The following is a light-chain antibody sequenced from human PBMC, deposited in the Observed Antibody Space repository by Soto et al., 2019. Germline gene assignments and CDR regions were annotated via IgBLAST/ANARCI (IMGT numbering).Light chain of an antibody. J-gene: IGKJ2*01. V-gene: IGKV3-20*01. Sequence: EIVLTQSPGTLSLSPGERATLSCRASQSVSSSYLAWYQQKPGQAPRLLIYSASSRVTGIPDRFNDSGSGTDFTLTISRLEPEDFAVYYCHHYGSSLPDTFGQGTKVDIK. CDR3: HHYGSSLPDT. CDR1: QSVSSSY. CDR2: SAS.